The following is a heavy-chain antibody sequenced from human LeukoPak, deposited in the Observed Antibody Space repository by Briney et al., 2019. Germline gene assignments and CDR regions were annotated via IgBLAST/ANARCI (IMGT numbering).Heavy chain of an antibody. Sequence: GGSLRLSFAAPGFTFISYAMPWVGQAPARGLGGVAVISYDGSNKYYADSVKGRFTISRDNSKNTLYLQMNSLRAEDTAVYYCAKISGVAGTSDYWGQGTLVTVSS. V-gene: IGHV3-30*18. CDR1: GFTFISYA. J-gene: IGHJ4*02. CDR3: AKISGVAGTSDY. D-gene: IGHD6-19*01. CDR2: ISYDGSNK.